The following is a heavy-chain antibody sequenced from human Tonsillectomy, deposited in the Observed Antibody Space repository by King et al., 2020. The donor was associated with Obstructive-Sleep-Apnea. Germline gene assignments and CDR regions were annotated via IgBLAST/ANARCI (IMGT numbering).Heavy chain of an antibody. CDR3: ARDNNDLWGGFPYYSYYGMDV. J-gene: IGHJ6*01. D-gene: IGHD3-3*01. CDR1: GFTFTSYA. CDR2: ISYDGSNK. V-gene: IGHV3-30*04. Sequence: VQLVESGGGVVQPGRSLRLSCAASGFTFTSYAMHWVRQAPGKGLEWVAVISYDGSNKYYADSVKGRFTISRDNSKNTLYLQMNSLRAEDTAVYYCARDNNDLWGGFPYYSYYGMDV.